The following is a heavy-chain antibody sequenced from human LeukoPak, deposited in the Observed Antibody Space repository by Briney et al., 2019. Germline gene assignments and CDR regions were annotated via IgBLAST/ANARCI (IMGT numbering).Heavy chain of an antibody. CDR2: INHSGST. D-gene: IGHD6-13*01. Sequence: SETPSLTCAVYGGSFSGYYWSWIRQPPGKGLEWIGEINHSGSTNYHPSLKSRVTISVDTSKNQFSLKLSSVTAADTAVYYCASPPGEHQLVSSLGYMDVWGKGTTVTVSS. J-gene: IGHJ6*03. CDR3: ASPPGEHQLVSSLGYMDV. CDR1: GGSFSGYY. V-gene: IGHV4-34*01.